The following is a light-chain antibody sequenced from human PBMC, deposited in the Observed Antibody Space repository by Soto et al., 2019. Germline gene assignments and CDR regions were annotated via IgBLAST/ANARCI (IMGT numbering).Light chain of an antibody. Sequence: IQMTQSPSSLSASVGDRVTITCRASQAIYNYLDWHQQKPGKVPKVLIYAVSSLQSGVPSRFSGSGSGTDYSLTISSLQPEDVATYYCQKYNSAPFTFGGGTKVELK. CDR2: AVS. J-gene: IGKJ4*01. V-gene: IGKV1-27*01. CDR3: QKYNSAPFT. CDR1: QAIYNY.